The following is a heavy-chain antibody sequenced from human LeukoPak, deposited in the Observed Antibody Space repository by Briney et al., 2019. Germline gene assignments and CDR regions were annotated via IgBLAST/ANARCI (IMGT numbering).Heavy chain of an antibody. CDR1: GGTFSSYA. Sequence: SVKVSCTASGGTFSSYAISWARQAPGQGLEWMGGIIPIFGTANYAQKFQGRVTITADESTSTAYMELSSLRSEDTAVYYCARDQPPRITGTHPSRFDPWGQGTLVTVSS. D-gene: IGHD1-20*01. CDR2: IIPIFGTA. J-gene: IGHJ5*02. V-gene: IGHV1-69*13. CDR3: ARDQPPRITGTHPSRFDP.